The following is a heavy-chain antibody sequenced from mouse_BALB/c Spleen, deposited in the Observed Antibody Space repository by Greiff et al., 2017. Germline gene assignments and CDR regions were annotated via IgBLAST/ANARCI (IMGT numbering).Heavy chain of an antibody. CDR2: IYPGNVNT. J-gene: IGHJ4*01. Sequence: VKLVESGPELVKPGASVRISCKASGYTFTSYYIHWVKQRPGQGLEWIGWIYPGNVNTKYNEKFKGKATLTADKSSSTAYMQLSSLTSEDSAVYYCARSANLYAMDYWGQGTSVTVSS. CDR1: GYTFTSYY. V-gene: IGHV1S56*01. CDR3: ARSANLYAMDY. D-gene: IGHD3-3*01.